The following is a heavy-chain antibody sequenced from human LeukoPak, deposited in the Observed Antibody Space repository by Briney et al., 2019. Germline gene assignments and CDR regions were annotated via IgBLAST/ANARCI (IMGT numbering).Heavy chain of an antibody. CDR1: GGSISSYY. CDR3: ARQLDKKPSWFDP. V-gene: IGHV4-39*01. D-gene: IGHD2-2*03. CDR2: IYYSGST. Sequence: SETLSLTCTVSGGSISSYYWGWIRQPPGKGLEWIGSIYYSGSTYYNPSLKSRVTISVDTSKNQFSLKLSSVTAADTAVYYCARQLDKKPSWFDPWGQGTLVTVSS. J-gene: IGHJ5*02.